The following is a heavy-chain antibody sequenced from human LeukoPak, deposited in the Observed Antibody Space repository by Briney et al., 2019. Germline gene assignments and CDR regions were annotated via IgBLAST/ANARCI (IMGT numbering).Heavy chain of an antibody. J-gene: IGHJ3*02. D-gene: IGHD2-2*01. CDR2: INDNGDGT. Sequence: PGGSLRLSCAASGFTFSSYAMSWVRQAPGKGLKWVSTINDNGDGTYYADSVKGRFTISRDNSYNTVSLQMNSLRAEDTAVYYCAKDIFPYQLLSDAFDIWGQGTMVTVSS. V-gene: IGHV3-23*01. CDR3: AKDIFPYQLLSDAFDI. CDR1: GFTFSSYA.